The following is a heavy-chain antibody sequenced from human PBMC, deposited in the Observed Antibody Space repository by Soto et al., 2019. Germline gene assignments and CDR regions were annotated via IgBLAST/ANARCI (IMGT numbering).Heavy chain of an antibody. CDR3: ARALSMAQYYYYMDV. J-gene: IGHJ6*03. CDR1: GYTFTTYG. CDR2: ISPYNGDT. V-gene: IGHV1-18*01. Sequence: QVQLVQSGPEVKKPGASVKVSCKASGYTFTTYGISWVRQAPGQGLEWMGWISPYNGDTHYAERFQGRLTMTTDTSATSAYMELRXLXXXXXXVYFCARALSMAQYYYYMDVWGKGTTVTVSS.